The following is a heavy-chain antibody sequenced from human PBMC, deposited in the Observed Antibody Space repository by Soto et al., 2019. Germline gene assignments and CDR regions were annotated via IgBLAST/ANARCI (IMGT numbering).Heavy chain of an antibody. CDR2: IYWNDDR. V-gene: IGHV2-5*01. CDR3: AHSASVPCCYYFDY. Sequence: QITLKESGPTLVNPTQTLTLTCTFSGFSLSTTGVGVGWIRQPPGKALEWLALIYWNDDRRYSPSLKSRLTITTDTSKNQVVLTMTNMDPVDTATYYCAHSASVPCCYYFDYWGQGTLVIVSS. CDR1: GFSLSTTGVG. D-gene: IGHD1-26*01. J-gene: IGHJ4*02.